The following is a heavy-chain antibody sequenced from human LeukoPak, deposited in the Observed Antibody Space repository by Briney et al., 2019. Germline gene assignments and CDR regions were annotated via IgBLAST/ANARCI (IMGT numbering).Heavy chain of an antibody. CDR3: AKGWGYGFWSGYVDY. CDR1: GFTFDDYA. D-gene: IGHD3-3*01. CDR2: ISWNSGSI. Sequence: GRSLRLSCAASGFTFDDYAMHWVRQAPGKGLEWVSGISWNSGSIGYADSVKGRFTISRDNAKNSLYLQINSLRAEDMALYYCAKGWGYGFWSGYVDYWGQGTLVTVSS. V-gene: IGHV3-9*03. J-gene: IGHJ4*02.